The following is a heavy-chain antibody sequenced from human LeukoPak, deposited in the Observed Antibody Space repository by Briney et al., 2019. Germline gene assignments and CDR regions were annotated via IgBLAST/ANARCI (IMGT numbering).Heavy chain of an antibody. CDR1: GYTFTSYY. CDR2: TNPSGGST. Sequence: PAASVTVSCMASGYTFTSYYLHWVRPPPAQGREGMGITNPSGGSTSDAQKLQSRVTMSRDTSTSTVYMELSSLRSEDTAVYYCARWQGGSYPLDYYYYYGMDVWGQGTTVTVSS. V-gene: IGHV1-46*01. J-gene: IGHJ6*02. CDR3: ARWQGGSYPLDYYYYYGMDV. D-gene: IGHD1-26*01.